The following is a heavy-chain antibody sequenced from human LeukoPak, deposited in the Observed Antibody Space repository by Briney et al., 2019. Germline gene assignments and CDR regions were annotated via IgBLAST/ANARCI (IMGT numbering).Heavy chain of an antibody. J-gene: IGHJ4*02. V-gene: IGHV3-23*01. D-gene: IGHD3-22*01. CDR1: GFTFSSYA. CDR3: AKVHKEGYDSKPFDY. Sequence: GGSLRLSCAASGFTFSSYAMSWVRQAPGKGLEWVSAISGSGGSTYYADSVKGRFTISRDNSKNAPYLQMNSLRAEDTAVYYCAKVHKEGYDSKPFDYWGQGTLVTVSS. CDR2: ISGSGGST.